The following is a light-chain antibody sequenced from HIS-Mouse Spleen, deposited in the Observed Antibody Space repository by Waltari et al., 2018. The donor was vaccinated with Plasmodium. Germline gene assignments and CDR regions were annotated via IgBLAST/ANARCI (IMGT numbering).Light chain of an antibody. J-gene: IGKJ4*01. CDR1: QSVSSN. Sequence: EIVMTQSPAPLSASTGERATRSCRASQSVSSNLAWYQQKPGQAPRLLIYGASTRATGIPARFSGSGSGTEFTLTISSMQSEDFAVYYCQQYNNWPLTFGGGTKVEIK. CDR2: GAS. V-gene: IGKV3-15*01. CDR3: QQYNNWPLT.